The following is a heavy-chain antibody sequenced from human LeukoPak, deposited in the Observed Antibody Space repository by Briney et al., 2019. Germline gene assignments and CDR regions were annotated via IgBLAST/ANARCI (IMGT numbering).Heavy chain of an antibody. CDR3: ARRGYGGYFDY. V-gene: IGHV4-39*01. J-gene: IGHJ4*02. Sequence: SETLSLTCTVSGGSISSSSYYWGWIRQPPGKGLEWIGSIYYSGSTYYNPSLKSRVTISVDTTKNQFSLKLSSVTAADTAVYYCARRGYGGYFDYWGQGTLVTVSS. CDR2: IYYSGST. D-gene: IGHD5-18*01. CDR1: GGSISSSSYY.